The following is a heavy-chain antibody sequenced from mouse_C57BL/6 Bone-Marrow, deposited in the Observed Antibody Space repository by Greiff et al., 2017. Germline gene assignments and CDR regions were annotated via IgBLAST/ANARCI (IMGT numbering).Heavy chain of an antibody. CDR3: ARDLGHYYGSSPYVDY. J-gene: IGHJ2*01. Sequence: QVQLQQPGAELVKPGASVKMSCKASGYTFTSYWITWVKQRPGQGLEWIGDIYPGSGSTNYNEKFKSKATLTVDTSSSTAYMQLSSLTSEDSAVYYCARDLGHYYGSSPYVDYWGQGTTLTVSS. CDR2: IYPGSGST. V-gene: IGHV1-55*01. D-gene: IGHD1-1*01. CDR1: GYTFTSYW.